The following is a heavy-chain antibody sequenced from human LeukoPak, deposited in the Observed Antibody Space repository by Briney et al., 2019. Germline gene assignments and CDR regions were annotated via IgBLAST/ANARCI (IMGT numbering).Heavy chain of an antibody. J-gene: IGHJ6*02. CDR3: ARDTKQQLVSWYYYYGMDV. CDR1: GYTFTSYG. CDR2: ISAYNGNT. D-gene: IGHD6-13*01. V-gene: IGHV1-18*01. Sequence: GASVKVSCKASGYTFTSYGISWVRQAPGQGLEWMGWISAYNGNTNYAQKLQGRVTMTTDTSTSTDYMELRSLRSDDTAVYYCARDTKQQLVSWYYYYGMDVWGQGTTVTVSS.